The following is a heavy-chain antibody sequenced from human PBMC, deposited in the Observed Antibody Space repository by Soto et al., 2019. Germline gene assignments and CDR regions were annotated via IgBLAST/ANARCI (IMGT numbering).Heavy chain of an antibody. Sequence: PGGSLRLSCATSGFDFSNTWIHWVRQVPGKGLVWVSRINSDGSSKIYADSVKGRFTISRDNAKNTVYLQMSSLSVEDTAVYYCAKDWFYTIDSWGQGTPVTVS. J-gene: IGHJ4*02. CDR3: AKDWFYTIDS. V-gene: IGHV3-74*01. CDR2: INSDGSSK. D-gene: IGHD3-16*01. CDR1: GFDFSNTW.